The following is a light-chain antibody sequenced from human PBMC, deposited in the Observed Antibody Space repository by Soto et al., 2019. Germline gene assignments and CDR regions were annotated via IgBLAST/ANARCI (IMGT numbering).Light chain of an antibody. CDR2: QAS. J-gene: IGKJ1*01. CDR1: QSISRQ. V-gene: IGKV1-5*03. Sequence: DIQMTQSPSTLSASVGDRVSITCRASQSISRQLAWYQQKPGKAPNLLIYQASNFQTGVPSRFTGSGSGTEFTLTISRLQPDDLATSYCLQYRGYWRLGQGTKVEVK. CDR3: LQYRGYWR.